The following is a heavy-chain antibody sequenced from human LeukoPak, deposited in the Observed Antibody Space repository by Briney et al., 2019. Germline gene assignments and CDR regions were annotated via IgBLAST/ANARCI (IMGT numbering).Heavy chain of an antibody. CDR1: GFTFSNYA. V-gene: IGHV3-23*01. CDR2: IRVRDET. CDR3: AKSPGDCPDY. Sequence: GGPLRLSCAASGFTFSNYAMGWVRQAPGKGLEWVSGIRVRDETYYADSVKGRFTISRDNSKNTLYLQMNSLRAEDTAVYYCAKSPGDCPDYWGQGTLVTVSS. J-gene: IGHJ4*02. D-gene: IGHD2-21*01.